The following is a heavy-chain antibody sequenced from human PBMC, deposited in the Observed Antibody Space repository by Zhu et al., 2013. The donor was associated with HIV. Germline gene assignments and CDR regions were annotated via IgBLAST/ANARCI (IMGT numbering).Heavy chain of an antibody. J-gene: IGHJ6*02. D-gene: IGHD3-9*01. CDR1: GGTFSSYA. CDR3: ARDALPRYFDNYGMDV. Sequence: QVQLVQSGAEVKKPGSSVKVSCKASGGTFSSYAISWVRQAPGQGLEWMGGIIPIFGTANYAQKFQGRVTITADKSTSTAYMELSSLRSEDTAVYYCARDALPRYFDNYGMDVWGQGTTVTVSS. V-gene: IGHV1-69*06. CDR2: IIPIFGTA.